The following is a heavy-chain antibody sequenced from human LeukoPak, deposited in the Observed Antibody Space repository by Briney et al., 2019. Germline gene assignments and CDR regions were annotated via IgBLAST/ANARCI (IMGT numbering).Heavy chain of an antibody. CDR1: GFTFSNAW. CDR2: IKSKTDGGTT. D-gene: IGHD6-19*01. J-gene: IGHJ4*02. CDR3: TTKQWLAQGVDY. V-gene: IGHV3-15*01. Sequence: GGSLRLSCAASGFTFSNAWMSWVRQAPGKGLEWVGRIKSKTDGGTTDYAAPVKGRFTISRDDSKNTLYLQMNSLKTEDTAVYYCTTKQWLAQGVDYWGQGTLVTVSS.